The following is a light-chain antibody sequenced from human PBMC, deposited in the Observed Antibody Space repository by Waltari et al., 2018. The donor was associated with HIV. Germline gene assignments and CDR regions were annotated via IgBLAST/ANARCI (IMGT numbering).Light chain of an antibody. CDR1: SPKIGAGFD. Sequence: QSVLTQPPSLPGAPGQRVTIPCTGSSPKIGAGFDVYRYQQRPATAPKLLIYGNSNRPSGVPDRFSGSKSGTSASLAITGLQVEDEADYYCQSYDSSLSGVVFGGGTKLTVL. CDR2: GNS. CDR3: QSYDSSLSGVV. J-gene: IGLJ2*01. V-gene: IGLV1-40*01.